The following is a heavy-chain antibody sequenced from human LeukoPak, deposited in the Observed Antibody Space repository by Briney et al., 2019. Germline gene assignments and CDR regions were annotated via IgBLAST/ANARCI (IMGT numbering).Heavy chain of an antibody. D-gene: IGHD6-19*01. Sequence: GGCLRLSCAVSGFSFSSNCMSWVRQAPGKGLEWVAKIKEDGNEIYYVDSVKGRFTISRDNTKNSLFLQMNSLRAEDTAVYYCATGGAVAGRFAYWGQGTLVTVSS. CDR3: ATGGAVAGRFAY. CDR1: GFSFSSNC. CDR2: IKEDGNEI. J-gene: IGHJ4*02. V-gene: IGHV3-7*01.